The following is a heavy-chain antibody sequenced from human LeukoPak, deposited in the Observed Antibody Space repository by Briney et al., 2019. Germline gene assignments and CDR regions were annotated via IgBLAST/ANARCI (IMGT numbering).Heavy chain of an antibody. Sequence: GGSLRLSCAASGFTFSSYSMNWVRQAQGKGLEWVSSISSSSSYIYYADSVKGRFTISRDNAKNSLYLQMNSLRAEDTAVYYCARGRGAIAAADYFDYWGQGTLVTVSS. D-gene: IGHD6-13*01. CDR1: GFTFSSYS. J-gene: IGHJ4*02. V-gene: IGHV3-21*01. CDR2: ISSSSSYI. CDR3: ARGRGAIAAADYFDY.